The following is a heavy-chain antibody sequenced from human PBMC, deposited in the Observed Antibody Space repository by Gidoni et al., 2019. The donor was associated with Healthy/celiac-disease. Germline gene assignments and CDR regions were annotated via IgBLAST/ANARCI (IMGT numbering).Heavy chain of an antibody. CDR1: GGSISSSSYY. J-gene: IGHJ3*02. CDR3: ARQGWTAMAAGGAFDI. CDR2: IYYSGST. D-gene: IGHD5-18*01. V-gene: IGHV4-39*01. Sequence: QLQLQESGPGLVKPSETLSLTCTVSGGSISSSSYYWGWIRQPPGKGLEGIGSIYYSGSTYYNPSIKSRVTISVDTSKNQFSLKLSSVTAADTAVYYCARQGWTAMAAGGAFDIWGQGTMVTVSS.